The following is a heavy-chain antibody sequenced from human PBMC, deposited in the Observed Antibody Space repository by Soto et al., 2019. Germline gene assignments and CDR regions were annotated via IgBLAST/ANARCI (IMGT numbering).Heavy chain of an antibody. CDR1: WFTFTRYS. CDR2: SSSTTNYI. CDR3: ARESEDLTSNFDY. Sequence: PGGSLRLSCAASWFTFTRYSMTWVRQAPWKGLEWFSSSSSTTNYIYYGDSMKGRFTISRDNDKNSLYLEMNSLRAEDTAVYYCARESEDLTSNFDYWGQGSLVTVSS. V-gene: IGHV3-21*06. J-gene: IGHJ4*02.